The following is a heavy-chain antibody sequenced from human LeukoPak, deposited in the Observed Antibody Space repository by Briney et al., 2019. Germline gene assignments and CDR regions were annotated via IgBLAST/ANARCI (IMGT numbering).Heavy chain of an antibody. Sequence: GGSLRLSCAASGFTFGSFGMHWVRQPPGKGLEWVASLRYDGRSEFYADSVQGRSIISRDTSKNTLYLQMNSLKVEDTALYYCAKVQDLYCCGASCSSTLDYWGQGTLVTVSS. D-gene: IGHD2-15*01. V-gene: IGHV3-30*02. CDR3: AKVQDLYCCGASCSSTLDY. CDR2: LRYDGRSE. J-gene: IGHJ4*02. CDR1: GFTFGSFG.